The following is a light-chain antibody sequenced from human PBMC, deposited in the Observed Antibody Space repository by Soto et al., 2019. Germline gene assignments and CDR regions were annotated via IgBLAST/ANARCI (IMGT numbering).Light chain of an antibody. CDR1: QRLVGN. J-gene: IGKJ1*01. V-gene: IGKV3-15*01. CDR3: PQYQTWPRT. CDR2: EAS. Sequence: EIVMTQSPATLSVSPGERATLSCRASQRLVGNLASFQHKPAHAPRLLLYEASTTATGVPTRSSGIGSRTDFTLAISVLQSEDAAIYYCPQYQTWPRTFGQGTRVEVK.